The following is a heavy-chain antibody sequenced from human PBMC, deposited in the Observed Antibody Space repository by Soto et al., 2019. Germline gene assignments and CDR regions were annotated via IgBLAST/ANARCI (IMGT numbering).Heavy chain of an antibody. V-gene: IGHV3-23*01. CDR1: GFTFSSYA. D-gene: IGHD3-9*01. CDR2: ITGSGGST. Sequence: PGGSLRLSCAASGFTFSSYAMSWVRQAPGKGLEWVSSITGSGGSTYNADSVKGRFTISRDNSENTLYLQMNSLRAEDTAVYYCAKEYSDFLTAFYGPLNIYYYSSGMDVWGQGTTVTVSS. J-gene: IGHJ6*01. CDR3: AKEYSDFLTAFYGPLNIYYYSSGMDV.